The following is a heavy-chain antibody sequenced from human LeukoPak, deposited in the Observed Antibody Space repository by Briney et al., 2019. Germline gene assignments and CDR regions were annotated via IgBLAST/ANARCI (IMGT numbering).Heavy chain of an antibody. CDR1: GFTFSSYS. D-gene: IGHD5-12*01. J-gene: IGHJ4*02. Sequence: SGGSLRLSCAASGFTFSSYSMNWVRQAPGKGLEWIGYIHYSGTTNHNPSLKGRVTIPVDTSKNQFSLKLTSVTAADTAVYYCARGIYSGYDRSFDSWGQGTLVTVSS. CDR3: ARGIYSGYDRSFDS. CDR2: IHYSGTT. V-gene: IGHV4-59*01.